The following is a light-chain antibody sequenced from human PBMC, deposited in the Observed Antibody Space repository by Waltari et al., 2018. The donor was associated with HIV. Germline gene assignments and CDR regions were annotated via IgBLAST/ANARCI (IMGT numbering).Light chain of an antibody. J-gene: IGLJ7*01. Sequence: QSVLTQPASVSGSPGQSVTVPCSGSSSDVGTSRFVSWYQRSPGKPPRLILYAVDRRPSGVPTRFSGSKSGTTASLTISGLQSEDEGDYFCSSYTTTDVPLIFGAGTLVTVL. CDR2: AVD. CDR3: SSYTTTDVPLI. V-gene: IGLV2-14*01. CDR1: SSDVGTSRF.